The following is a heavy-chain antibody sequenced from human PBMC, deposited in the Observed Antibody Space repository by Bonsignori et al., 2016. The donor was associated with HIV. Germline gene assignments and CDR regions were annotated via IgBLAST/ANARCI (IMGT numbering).Heavy chain of an antibody. D-gene: IGHD3-22*01. CDR3: ARAGYYYDSSADYYVLDY. CDR2: INSDGIGT. J-gene: IGHJ4*02. Sequence: VRQAPGKGLVWVSRINSDGIGTNYADSVEGRFTISRDNAKNTLNLQMNSLRAEDTAVYYCARAGYYYDSSADYYVLDYWGQGTLVTVSS. V-gene: IGHV3-74*01.